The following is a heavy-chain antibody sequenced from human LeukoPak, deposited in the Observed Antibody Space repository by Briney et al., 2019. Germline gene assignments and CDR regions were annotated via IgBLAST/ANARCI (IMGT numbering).Heavy chain of an antibody. V-gene: IGHV1-2*06. Sequence: ASVKVSCKASGYTFTGYYMHWVRQAPGQGLEGMGRINPNSGGTNYAQKFQGRVTMTRDTSISTAYMELSRLRSDDTAVYYCARFRITMIVVANWGQGTLVTVSS. D-gene: IGHD3-22*01. CDR3: ARFRITMIVVAN. CDR1: GYTFTGYY. CDR2: INPNSGGT. J-gene: IGHJ4*02.